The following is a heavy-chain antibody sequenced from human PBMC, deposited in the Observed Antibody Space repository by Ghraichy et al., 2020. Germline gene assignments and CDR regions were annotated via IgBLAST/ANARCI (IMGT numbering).Heavy chain of an antibody. V-gene: IGHV1-2*02. CDR1: GYIFTGDY. D-gene: IGHD6-13*01. CDR3: ARILTSGGTDY. CDR2: INPKSGDT. Sequence: ASVKVSCKASGYIFTGDYIHWVRQAPGQGLEWMGCINPKSGDTKYAQQFQGRVNMTRDTSISTAYMELSRLRSDDTAVYYCARILTSGGTDYWGQGTLVAVSS. J-gene: IGHJ4*02.